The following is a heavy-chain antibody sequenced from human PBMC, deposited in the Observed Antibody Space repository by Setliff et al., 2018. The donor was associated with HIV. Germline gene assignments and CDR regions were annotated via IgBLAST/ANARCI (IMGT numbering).Heavy chain of an antibody. CDR1: GGSFSGYY. V-gene: IGHV4-59*01. CDR2: IYIYNSGST. D-gene: IGHD3-3*01. Sequence: LSETLSLTCGVSGGSFSGYYWSWIRQPPGKGLEWIGYIYIYNSGSTNYNPSLTSRVTISADTSRNQFSLKLTSVTAADTAIYYCARGVNFDYWGQGTQVTVSS. J-gene: IGHJ4*02. CDR3: ARGVNFDY.